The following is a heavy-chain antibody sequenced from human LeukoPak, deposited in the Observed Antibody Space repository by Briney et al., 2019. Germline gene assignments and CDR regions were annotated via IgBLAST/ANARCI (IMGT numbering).Heavy chain of an antibody. CDR2: IYYSGST. CDR1: GGSISSYY. J-gene: IGHJ4*02. V-gene: IGHV4-59*01. Sequence: SETLSLTCTVSGGSISSYYWSWIRQPPGKGLEWIGYIYYSGSTNYNPSLKSRVTISVHTSKNQFSLKLSSVTAADTAVYYCAALVGWELSRVDYWGQGTLVTVSS. CDR3: AALVGWELSRVDY. D-gene: IGHD1-26*01.